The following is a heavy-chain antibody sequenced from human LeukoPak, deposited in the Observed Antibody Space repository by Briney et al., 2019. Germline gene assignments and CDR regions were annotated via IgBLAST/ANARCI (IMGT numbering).Heavy chain of an antibody. CDR1: GSTFSSYS. CDR2: ISSSSSYI. J-gene: IGHJ3*02. CDR3: ARGGHSYGLRDAFDI. V-gene: IGHV3-21*01. D-gene: IGHD5-18*01. Sequence: GGSLRLSCAASGSTFSSYSMNWVRQAPGKGLEWVSSISSSSSYIYYADSVKGRFTISRENAKNSLYLQMNSLRAVDTAVYYCARGGHSYGLRDAFDIWGQGTMVTVSS.